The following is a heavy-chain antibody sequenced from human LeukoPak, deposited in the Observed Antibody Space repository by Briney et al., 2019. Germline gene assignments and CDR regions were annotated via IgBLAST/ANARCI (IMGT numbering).Heavy chain of an antibody. CDR3: AHLGGIDSSGHHFDY. V-gene: IGHV2-5*02. J-gene: IGHJ4*02. D-gene: IGHD3-22*01. CDR1: GFSLSTSGVG. CDR2: IYWDDDK. Sequence: ESGPTLVKPTQTITLTCTFSGFSLSTSGVGVGWIRQPPGKDLEWLALIYWDDDKRYSPSLKSRLTITKDTSKNQVVLTVTNMDPVDTATYYCAHLGGIDSSGHHFDYWGQGTMVTVSS.